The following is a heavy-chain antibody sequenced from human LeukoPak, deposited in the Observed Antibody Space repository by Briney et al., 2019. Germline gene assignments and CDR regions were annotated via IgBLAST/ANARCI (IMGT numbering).Heavy chain of an antibody. Sequence: GGSLRLSCAASGFTFSSYWMSWVRQAPGKGLEWEANIKQDGSEKYYVDSVKGRFTISRDNAKNSLYLQMNSLRAEDTAVYYCASLIFGVAYFDYWGQGTLVTVSS. J-gene: IGHJ4*02. CDR1: GFTFSSYW. V-gene: IGHV3-7*01. D-gene: IGHD3-3*01. CDR3: ASLIFGVAYFDY. CDR2: IKQDGSEK.